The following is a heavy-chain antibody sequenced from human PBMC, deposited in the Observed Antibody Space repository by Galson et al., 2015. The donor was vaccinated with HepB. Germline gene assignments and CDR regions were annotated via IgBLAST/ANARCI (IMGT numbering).Heavy chain of an antibody. D-gene: IGHD3-3*01. Sequence: SLRLSCAASGFTFSSYSMNWVRQAPGKGLEWVSYISSSSSTIYYADSVKGRFTISRDNAKNSLSLQMISLRDEDTAVYYCARGLRDRVTIFGVVDGWGQGTLVTVSS. CDR1: GFTFSSYS. CDR3: ARGLRDRVTIFGVVDG. V-gene: IGHV3-48*02. CDR2: ISSSSSTI. J-gene: IGHJ4*02.